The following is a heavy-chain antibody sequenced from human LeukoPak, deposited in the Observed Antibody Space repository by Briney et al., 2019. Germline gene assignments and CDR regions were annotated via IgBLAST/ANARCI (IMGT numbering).Heavy chain of an antibody. Sequence: GGSLGLSCEASGFTFDDYGMSWVRQVPGKGLEWVSGINRNGDNTDYADSVKGRFTISRDNAKNSHFLQMNSLRVEDTAFYYCARGFRNGPFDCWGQGTLVTVSS. CDR3: ARGFRNGPFDC. J-gene: IGHJ4*02. D-gene: IGHD2-8*01. V-gene: IGHV3-20*04. CDR1: GFTFDDYG. CDR2: INRNGDNT.